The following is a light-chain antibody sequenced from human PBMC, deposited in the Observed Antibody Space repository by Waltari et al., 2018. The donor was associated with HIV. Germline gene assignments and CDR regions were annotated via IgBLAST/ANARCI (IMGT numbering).Light chain of an antibody. CDR3: MLFFRSSYL. J-gene: IGLJ2*01. Sequence: QAVVTQEPSVTVSPGGTVILNCPSAPGPVQIGQYANWFQQRPGQAPRPLIYSSIRRHSLAPERFSASLVDDRAALILSPVWPEDEAVYYCMLFFRSSYLFGGGTKLTVL. CDR1: PGPVQIGQY. CDR2: SSI. V-gene: IGLV7-43*01.